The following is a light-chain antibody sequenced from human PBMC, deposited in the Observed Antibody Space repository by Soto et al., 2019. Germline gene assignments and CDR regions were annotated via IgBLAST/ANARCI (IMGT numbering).Light chain of an antibody. V-gene: IGKV3-15*01. Sequence: EIVMTQSPATLSVSPGERATLSCRASQSVSSNLAWYQQKPGQAPRLLIYGASTRATGVPARFSGSGSGTGFTLTISSLPSEDFAVYYCQQYNNWPTAFGQGTKVEIK. CDR1: QSVSSN. CDR3: QQYNNWPTA. J-gene: IGKJ1*01. CDR2: GAS.